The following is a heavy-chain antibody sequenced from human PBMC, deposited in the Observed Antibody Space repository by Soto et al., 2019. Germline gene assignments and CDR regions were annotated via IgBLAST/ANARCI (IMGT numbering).Heavy chain of an antibody. Sequence: ASVKVSCKASGYTFTSYYMHWVRQAPGQGLEWMGIINPSGGSTSYAQKFQGRVTMTRDTSTSTVYMELSSLRSEDTAVYYCGRDRYARQGFDPWGQGTLVTVSS. CDR3: GRDRYARQGFDP. J-gene: IGHJ5*02. D-gene: IGHD2-2*01. CDR1: GYTFTSYY. CDR2: INPSGGST. V-gene: IGHV1-46*01.